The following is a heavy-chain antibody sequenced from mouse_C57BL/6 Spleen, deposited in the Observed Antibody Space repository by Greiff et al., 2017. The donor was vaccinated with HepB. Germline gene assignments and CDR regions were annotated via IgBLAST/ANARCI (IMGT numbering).Heavy chain of an antibody. CDR2: ISDGGSYT. D-gene: IGHD1-1*01. J-gene: IGHJ1*03. V-gene: IGHV5-4*01. CDR1: GFTFSSYA. Sequence: EVMLVESGGGLVKPGGSLKLSCAASGFTFSSYAMSWVRQTPEKRLEWVATISDGGSYTYYPDNAKNNLYLQMSHLKSEDTAMYYCARDRTVVANWYFDVWGTGTTVTVSS. CDR3: ARDRTVVANWYFDV.